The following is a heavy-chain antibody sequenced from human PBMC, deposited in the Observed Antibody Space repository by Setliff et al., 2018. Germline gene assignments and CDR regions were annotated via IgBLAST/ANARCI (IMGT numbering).Heavy chain of an antibody. CDR2: IKSKTDGGTT. CDR1: GFSFSNTK. Sequence: GGSLRLSCLASGFSFSNTKMSLIRQAPGKGLEWVGRIKSKTDGGTTDYAAPVKGRFTISRDDSKNTLYLQMNSLKTEDTAVYYCVKLVPQAISSDPWGQGTLVTVSS. CDR3: VKLVPQAISSDP. V-gene: IGHV3-15*01. D-gene: IGHD3-10*01. J-gene: IGHJ5*02.